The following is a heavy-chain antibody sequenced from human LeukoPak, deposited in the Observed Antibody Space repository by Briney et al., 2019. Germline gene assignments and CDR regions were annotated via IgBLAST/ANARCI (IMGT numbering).Heavy chain of an antibody. CDR2: IYGRGETT. CDR3: AKTAMIKVIINTYPKGLNY. D-gene: IGHD3-10*01. J-gene: IGHJ4*02. Sequence: PGGSLRLSCAASGFTFSSNAMNWVRQAPGKGLGWVAAIYGRGETTYYADLVKGRFTISRDNSKNTLYLQMSSLRAEDTAVYYCAKTAMIKVIINTYPKGLNYWGQGTLVTVSS. V-gene: IGHV3-23*01. CDR1: GFTFSSNA.